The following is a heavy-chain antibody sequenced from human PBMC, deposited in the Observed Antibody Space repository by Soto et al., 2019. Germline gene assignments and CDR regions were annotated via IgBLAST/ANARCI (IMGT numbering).Heavy chain of an antibody. CDR1: GASISSRSDT. CDR2: ISYSGSS. CDR3: ARHLGGYRSTYGMDV. J-gene: IGHJ6*02. V-gene: IGHV4-39*01. Sequence: SETLSLTCTVSGASISSRSDTWGWIRQPPGKGLEWIASISYSGSSYYNASLQSRVTISADTSKTQFSLKLSSVTAADTAIYYCARHLGGYRSTYGMDVWGQGTSVTVSS. D-gene: IGHD6-13*01.